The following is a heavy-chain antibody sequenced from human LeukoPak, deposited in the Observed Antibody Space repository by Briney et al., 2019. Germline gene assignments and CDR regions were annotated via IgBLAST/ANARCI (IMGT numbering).Heavy chain of an antibody. V-gene: IGHV4-39*01. CDR3: VSPRGFSYGYFDY. CDR2: IYYSKNT. J-gene: IGHJ4*02. D-gene: IGHD5-18*01. CDR1: GGSISSSSAY. Sequence: PSETLSLTCTVSGGSISSSSAYWGWIRQPPGKGLEWFVSIYYSKNTYYNPSLKSRVTISADTSKNQFSLTLGSVSATDTAVYYCVSPRGFSYGYFDYWGQGTLVTVSS.